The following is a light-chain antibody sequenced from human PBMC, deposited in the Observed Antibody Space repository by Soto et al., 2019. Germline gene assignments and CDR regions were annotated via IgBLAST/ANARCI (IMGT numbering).Light chain of an antibody. Sequence: QSVLTQPASVSGSPGQSITVSCTGTNTDVGGYNYVSWYQHRPGKAPRLMIYEVSKRPSGVPDRFSGSKSGNTASLTVSGLQAEDEADYCCSSYAGSNILMFGGGTKLTVL. CDR3: SSYAGSNILM. J-gene: IGLJ3*02. V-gene: IGLV2-8*01. CDR2: EVS. CDR1: NTDVGGYNY.